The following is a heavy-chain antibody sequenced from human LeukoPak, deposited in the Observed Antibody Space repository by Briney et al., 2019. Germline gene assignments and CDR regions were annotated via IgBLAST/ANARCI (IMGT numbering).Heavy chain of an antibody. V-gene: IGHV4-39*07. CDR2: IYYSGST. CDR3: ASSSQIAQDVFWSRYLSYYYYYMHV. D-gene: IGHD3-3*01. J-gene: IGHJ6*03. CDR1: GGSISSSSYY. Sequence: PSETLSLTCTVSGGSISSSSYYWGWIRQPPGKGLEWIGSIYYSGSTYYNPSLKSRVTISVDTSKNQFSLKLSSVTAADTAVYYCASSSQIAQDVFWSRYLSYYYYYMHVWRKGPTVSVPS.